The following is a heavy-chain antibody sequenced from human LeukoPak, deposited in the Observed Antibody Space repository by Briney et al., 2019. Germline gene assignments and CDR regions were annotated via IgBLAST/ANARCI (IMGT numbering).Heavy chain of an antibody. V-gene: IGHV4-59*01. CDR3: AGASYDSSGVH. D-gene: IGHD3-22*01. CDR1: GGSNSSYY. CDR2: IYYSGST. J-gene: IGHJ4*02. Sequence: SETLSLXCTVSGGSNSSYYWSWIRQPPGKGLEWIGYIYYSGSTNYNPSLKSRVTISVDTSKNQFSLKLSSVTAADTAVYYCAGASYDSSGVHWGQGTLVTVSS.